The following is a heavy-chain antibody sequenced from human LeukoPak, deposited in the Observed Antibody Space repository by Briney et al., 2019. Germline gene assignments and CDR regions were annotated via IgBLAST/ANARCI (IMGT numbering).Heavy chain of an antibody. V-gene: IGHV3-30*02. CDR2: IRYDGSNK. CDR1: GFTFSSYG. Sequence: GGSLRLSCAASGFTFSSYGMHWVHQAPGKGLEWVAFIRYDGSNKYYADSVKGRFTISRDNSKNTLYLQMNSLRAEDTAVYYCAKFALAAGTKNDAFDIWGQGTMVTVSS. J-gene: IGHJ3*02. D-gene: IGHD6-13*01. CDR3: AKFALAAGTKNDAFDI.